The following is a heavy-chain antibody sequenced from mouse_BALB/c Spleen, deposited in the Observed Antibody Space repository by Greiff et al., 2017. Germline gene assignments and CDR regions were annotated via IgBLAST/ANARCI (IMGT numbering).Heavy chain of an antibody. CDR3: ANWDGFDY. Sequence: VQLQQSGPELVKPGASVKMSCKASGYTFTSYWMHWVKQRPGQGLEWIGYINPSTGYTEYNQKFKDKATLTADKSSSTAYMQLSSLTSEDSAVYYCANWDGFDYWGQGTTVTVSS. CDR2: INPSTGYT. J-gene: IGHJ2*01. V-gene: IGHV1-7*01. CDR1: GYTFTSYW. D-gene: IGHD4-1*01.